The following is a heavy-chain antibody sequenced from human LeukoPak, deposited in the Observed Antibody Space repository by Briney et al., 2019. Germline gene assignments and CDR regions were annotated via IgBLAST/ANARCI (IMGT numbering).Heavy chain of an antibody. Sequence: LPGGSLRLSCAASGFPFNNYWMHWVRQAPGKGLVWVSGINTDGRTTRYAASVQGRFTISRDNAKNTLYLQMNSLRVDDTAVYYCARAGASGWYAAGWFDPWGQGTLVTVSS. CDR1: GFPFNNYW. CDR3: ARAGASGWYAAGWFDP. D-gene: IGHD6-19*01. V-gene: IGHV3-74*01. J-gene: IGHJ5*02. CDR2: INTDGRTT.